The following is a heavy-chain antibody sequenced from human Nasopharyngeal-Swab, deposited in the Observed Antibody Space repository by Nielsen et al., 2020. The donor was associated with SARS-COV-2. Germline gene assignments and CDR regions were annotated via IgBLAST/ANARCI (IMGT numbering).Heavy chain of an antibody. V-gene: IGHV3-73*01. J-gene: IGHJ4*02. CDR2: IRSKANSYAT. CDR1: GFTFSGSA. Sequence: GESLKISCAASGFTFSGSAMHWVRQASGKGLEWVGRIRSKANSYATAYAASVKGRFTISRDDSKNTAYLQMNSLKTEDPAVYYCTRQGWNYGGDDYWGQGTLVTVSS. CDR3: TRQGWNYGGDDY. D-gene: IGHD1-7*01.